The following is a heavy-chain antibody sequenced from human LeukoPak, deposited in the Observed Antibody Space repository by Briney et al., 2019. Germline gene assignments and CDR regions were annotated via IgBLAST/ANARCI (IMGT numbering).Heavy chain of an antibody. CDR3: ARRRGGYCSSTSCYANWFDP. Sequence: GESLKISCKGSGYSFTSYWIGWVRQMPGKGLEWMGIIYPGDSDTRYSPSFRGQVTISADKSISTAYLQWSSLKASDTAMYYCARRRGGYCSSTSCYANWFDPWGQGTLVTVSS. V-gene: IGHV5-51*01. CDR2: IYPGDSDT. CDR1: GYSFTSYW. D-gene: IGHD2-2*01. J-gene: IGHJ5*02.